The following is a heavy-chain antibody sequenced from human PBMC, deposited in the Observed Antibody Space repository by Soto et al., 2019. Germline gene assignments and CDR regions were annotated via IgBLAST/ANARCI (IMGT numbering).Heavy chain of an antibody. J-gene: IGHJ4*02. CDR2: VYYNGST. CDR1: GASVSTSSYY. V-gene: IGHV4-39*01. CDR3: ARRRHAGLDY. Sequence: QLQLQESGPGLVKPSETLSLICSVSGASVSTSSYYWGWIRQPPGKGLEWIGSVYYNGSTYFNPSLKSRVTISIDTSKNQVSLKLTSVTAADTAVYYCARRRHAGLDYWGQGTLVTVSS.